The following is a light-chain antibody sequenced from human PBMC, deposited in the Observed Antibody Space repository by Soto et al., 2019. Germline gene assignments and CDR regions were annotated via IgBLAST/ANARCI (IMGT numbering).Light chain of an antibody. V-gene: IGKV3-11*01. J-gene: IGKJ1*01. Sequence: EIVVTQSPATLSLSPGDRATLSCRASRSVSIYLAWYQQKPGQAPRLLIYDTSHRAAGIPARFSGSGSGTDFTLTISSLGPEDFAIYYCQQRSSWMWAFGQGTKVDIK. CDR3: QQRSSWMWA. CDR2: DTS. CDR1: RSVSIY.